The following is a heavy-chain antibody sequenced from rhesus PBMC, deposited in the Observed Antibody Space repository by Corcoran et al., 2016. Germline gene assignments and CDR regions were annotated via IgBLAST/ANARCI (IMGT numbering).Heavy chain of an antibody. J-gene: IGHJ6*01. Sequence: QLQLQESGPGLVKPSETLSVTCAVSGGSISSSYWSWIRQAPGKGLEWFGNIYGSGRSTNYNPSLKSRVTISKDTSKNQFSLKLSSVTAADTAVYYCARDSRQRLVRTGLDSWGQGVVVTVSS. CDR1: GGSISSSY. CDR3: ARDSRQRLVRTGLDS. V-gene: IGHV4-169*02. CDR2: IYGSGRST. D-gene: IGHD6S26*01.